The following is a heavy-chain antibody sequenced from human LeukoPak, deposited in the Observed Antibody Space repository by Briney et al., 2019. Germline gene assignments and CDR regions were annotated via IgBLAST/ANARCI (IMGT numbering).Heavy chain of an antibody. D-gene: IGHD3-16*01. CDR2: IYSSGST. CDR3: ARDRGGGLIFDY. J-gene: IGHJ4*02. Sequence: GGSLRLSCAASGLTVSSNYMSWVRQAPGKGLEWVSVIYSSGSTYYADSVKGRFTISRDNAKNSLYLQMNSLRAEDTAVYYCARDRGGGLIFDYWGQGTLVTVSS. V-gene: IGHV3-53*01. CDR1: GLTVSSNY.